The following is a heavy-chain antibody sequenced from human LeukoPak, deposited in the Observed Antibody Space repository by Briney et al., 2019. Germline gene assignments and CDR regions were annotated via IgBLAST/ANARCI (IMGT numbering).Heavy chain of an antibody. Sequence: ASVXXXXXXXXXTFTGYXXXXVRQAPGQGIYLMVRINPNSARTNYPQKFQGRLTMTRDTSISTAYMELSRLRSDDTAVYYCARGSPRVIDYWGQGTLVTVSS. J-gene: IGHJ4*02. V-gene: IGHV1-2*06. D-gene: IGHD2-21*01. CDR3: ARGSPRVIDY. CDR2: INPNSART. CDR1: XXTFTGYX.